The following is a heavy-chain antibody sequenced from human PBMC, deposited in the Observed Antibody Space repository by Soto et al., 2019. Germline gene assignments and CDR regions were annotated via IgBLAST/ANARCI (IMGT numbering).Heavy chain of an antibody. CDR1: GFTFSSYD. J-gene: IGHJ6*02. Sequence: PGGSLRLSCAASGFTFSSYDMQWVRQATGKGLEWVSAIGTAGDTYYPGSVKGRFTISRENAKNSLYLQMNSLRAGDTAVYYCPRPPPGGYHYYCGMDVWGQGTTVTVSS. CDR3: PRPPPGGYHYYCGMDV. D-gene: IGHD3-22*01. V-gene: IGHV3-13*04. CDR2: IGTAGDT.